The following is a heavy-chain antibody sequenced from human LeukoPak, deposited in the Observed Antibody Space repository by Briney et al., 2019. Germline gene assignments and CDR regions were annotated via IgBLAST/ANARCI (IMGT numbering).Heavy chain of an antibody. CDR1: GFTFSSYA. D-gene: IGHD3-22*01. J-gene: IGHJ4*02. V-gene: IGHV3-23*01. CDR2: ISGSGGST. CDR3: ARGVWMYYYDSSGYYYLDY. Sequence: PGGSLRLSCAASGFTFSSYAMSWVRQAPGKGLEWVSAISGSGGSTYYADSVKGRFTISRDNSKNTLYLQMNSLRAEDTAVYYCARGVWMYYYDSSGYYYLDYWGQGTLVTVSS.